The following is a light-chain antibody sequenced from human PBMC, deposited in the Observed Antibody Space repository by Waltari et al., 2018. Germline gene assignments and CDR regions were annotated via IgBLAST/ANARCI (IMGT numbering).Light chain of an antibody. CDR2: RND. CDR1: SSNVGSNY. V-gene: IGLV1-47*01. CDR3: AAWDDSLRAKFV. J-gene: IGLJ1*01. Sequence: QSVLTQPPSASGTPGQRVTISCSGSSSNVGSNYVYWYHQLPGTAPKLLIYRNDRRPSGVPERFSASKSGTLASLAISGLRSEDEADYYCAAWDDSLRAKFVFGTGTKVTVL.